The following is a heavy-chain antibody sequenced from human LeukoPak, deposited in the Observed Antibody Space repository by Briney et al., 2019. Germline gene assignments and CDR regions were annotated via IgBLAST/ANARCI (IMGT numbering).Heavy chain of an antibody. CDR1: GFTFSSYS. CDR3: ARPPPGGWYGSLDY. J-gene: IGHJ4*02. D-gene: IGHD6-19*01. CDR2: ISSSSSSI. Sequence: PGGSLRLSCAASGFTFSSYSMNWVRQAPGKALEWVSLISSSSSSIFYADSVKGRYTISRDSAKNSLYLKMNSLRGEDTAVYYCARPPPGGWYGSLDYWGQGTLVTVSS. V-gene: IGHV3-21*01.